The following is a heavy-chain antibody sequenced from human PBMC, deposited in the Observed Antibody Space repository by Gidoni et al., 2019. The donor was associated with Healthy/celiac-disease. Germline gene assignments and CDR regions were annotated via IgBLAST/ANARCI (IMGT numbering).Heavy chain of an antibody. V-gene: IGHV3-48*04. Sequence: EVQLVESGGGLVQPGGSLRLSCAASGFTFSSYSMNWVRQAPGKGLECVSYISSSSSTIYYADSVKGRFTISRDNAKNSLYLQMNSLRAEDTAVYYGARFTIVGSGSYYVYYYGMDVWGQGTTVTVSS. CDR2: ISSSSSTI. CDR1: GFTFSSYS. J-gene: IGHJ6*02. CDR3: ARFTIVGSGSYYVYYYGMDV. D-gene: IGHD3-10*01.